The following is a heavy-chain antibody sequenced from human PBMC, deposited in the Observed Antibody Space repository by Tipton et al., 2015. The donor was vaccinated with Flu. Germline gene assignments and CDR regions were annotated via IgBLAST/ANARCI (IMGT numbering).Heavy chain of an antibody. CDR1: GGTFDTYS. CDR2: VNPFFGPP. D-gene: IGHD3-10*01. V-gene: IGHV1-69*01. CDR3: ANCLGGSYYSCPDAFDI. Sequence: QSGPEVKKPGSSVRVSCKASGGTFDTYSITWVRQAPGQGLEWMGGVNPFFGPPQYAQKFQDRLTIDADDSTSTAYMELSGLRSDDTAVYYCANCLGGSYYSCPDAFDIWGQGTMVTVSS. J-gene: IGHJ3*02.